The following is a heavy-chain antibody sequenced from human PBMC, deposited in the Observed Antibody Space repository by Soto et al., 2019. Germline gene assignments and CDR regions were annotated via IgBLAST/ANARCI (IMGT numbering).Heavy chain of an antibody. CDR1: GGSISSSY. CDR3: TRGSEYSGYVPRY. D-gene: IGHD5-12*01. V-gene: IGHV4-59*01. Sequence: QVQLQESGPGLVRPSETLSLTCTVSGGSISSSYWSWIRQPPGKGLEWIGYIYDSGSTNYKPSLKSRVTISLDTSKNQFSLKLTSVTAADTALYYCTRGSEYSGYVPRYWGQGILVTVSS. CDR2: IYDSGST. J-gene: IGHJ4*02.